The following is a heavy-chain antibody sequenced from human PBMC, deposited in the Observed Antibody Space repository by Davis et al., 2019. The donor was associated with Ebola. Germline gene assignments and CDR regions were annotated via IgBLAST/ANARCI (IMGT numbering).Heavy chain of an antibody. CDR3: ARDRRGEWFPDY. V-gene: IGHV3-20*04. CDR2: INWNGGST. CDR1: GFTFDDYG. Sequence: PGGSLRLSCAASGFTFDDYGLSWVRQAPGKGLEWVSGINWNGGSTGYADSVKGRFTISRDNAKNSLYLQMNSLRAEDTALYYCARDRRGEWFPDYWGQGTLVTVSS. D-gene: IGHD3-3*01. J-gene: IGHJ4*02.